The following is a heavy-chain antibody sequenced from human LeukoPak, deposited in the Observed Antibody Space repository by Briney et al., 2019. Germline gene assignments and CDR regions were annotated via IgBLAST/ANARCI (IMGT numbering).Heavy chain of an antibody. CDR2: IYYSGST. CDR3: ARGRGYCSGGSCYRGTWFDP. Sequence: PSETLSLTCTVSGGSISSYCWSWIRQPPGKGLEWIGSIYYSGSTYYNPSLKSRVTISVDTSKNQFSLKLSSVTAADTAVYYCARGRGYCSGGSCYRGTWFDPWGQGTLVTVSS. V-gene: IGHV4-39*01. J-gene: IGHJ5*02. D-gene: IGHD2-15*01. CDR1: GGSISSYC.